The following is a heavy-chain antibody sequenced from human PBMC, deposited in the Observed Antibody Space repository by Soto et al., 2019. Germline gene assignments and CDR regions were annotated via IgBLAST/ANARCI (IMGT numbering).Heavy chain of an antibody. CDR1: GGTFSSYA. V-gene: IGHV1-69*13. CDR3: ARERVARSVYYYYGMDV. CDR2: IIPIFGTA. D-gene: IGHD2-15*01. Sequence: SVKVSCKASGGTFSSYAISWVRQAPGQGLEWMGGIIPIFGTANYAQKFQGRVTITADESTSTAYMELSSLRSGDTAVYYCARERVARSVYYYYGMDVWGQGTTVTVSS. J-gene: IGHJ6*02.